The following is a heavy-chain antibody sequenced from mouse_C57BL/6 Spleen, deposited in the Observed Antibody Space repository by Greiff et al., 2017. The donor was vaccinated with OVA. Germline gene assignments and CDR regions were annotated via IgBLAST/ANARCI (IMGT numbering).Heavy chain of an antibody. Sequence: LVEPEASVKISCKASGYAFSSSWMNWVKQRPGKGLEWIGRIYPGDGDTNYNGKFKGKATLTADKSSSTAYMQLSSLTSEDSAVYFCARSMYYGSSSHYYAMDYWGQGTSVTVSS. CDR2: IYPGDGDT. V-gene: IGHV1-82*01. J-gene: IGHJ4*01. D-gene: IGHD1-1*01. CDR1: GYAFSSSW. CDR3: ARSMYYGSSSHYYAMDY.